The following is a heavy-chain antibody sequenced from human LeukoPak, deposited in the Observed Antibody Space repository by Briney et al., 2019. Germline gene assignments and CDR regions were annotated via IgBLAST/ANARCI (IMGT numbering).Heavy chain of an antibody. J-gene: IGHJ4*02. CDR2: ISSSSSTI. D-gene: IGHD6-13*01. Sequence: GGSLRLSCAASGFTFSSYWMSWVRQAPGKGLEWVSYISSSSSTIYYADSVKGRFTISRDNAKNSLYLQMNSLRAEDTAVYYCARGPLPYSSSWPFDYWGQGTLVTVSS. CDR1: GFTFSSYW. V-gene: IGHV3-48*04. CDR3: ARGPLPYSSSWPFDY.